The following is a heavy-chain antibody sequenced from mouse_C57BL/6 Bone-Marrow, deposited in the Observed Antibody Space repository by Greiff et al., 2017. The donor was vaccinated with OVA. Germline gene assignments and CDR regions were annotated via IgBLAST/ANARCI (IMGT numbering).Heavy chain of an antibody. CDR3: DRDSYYYGSSFHCFDY. V-gene: IGHV1-81*01. Sequence: QVQLKESGAELARPGASVKLSCKASGYTFTSYGISWVKQRTGQGLEWIGEIYPRSGNTYYNEKFKGKATLTADKSSSTAYMELRSLTSEDSAVYFCDRDSYYYGSSFHCFDYWGQGTPLTVSA. CDR1: GYTFTSYG. J-gene: IGHJ2*01. CDR2: IYPRSGNT. D-gene: IGHD1-1*01.